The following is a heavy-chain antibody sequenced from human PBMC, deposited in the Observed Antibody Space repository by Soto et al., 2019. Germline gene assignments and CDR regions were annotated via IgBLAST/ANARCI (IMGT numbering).Heavy chain of an antibody. D-gene: IGHD3-10*02. CDR1: GFTVSSNY. Sequence: PGGSLRLSCAASGFTVSSNYMSWVRQAPGKGLEWVSVIYSGGSTYYADSVKGRFTISRDNSKNTLCLQMNSLRAEDTAVYYCAREASRGFFAMFAFDIWGQGTMVTVAS. CDR2: IYSGGST. V-gene: IGHV3-66*01. J-gene: IGHJ3*02. CDR3: AREASRGFFAMFAFDI.